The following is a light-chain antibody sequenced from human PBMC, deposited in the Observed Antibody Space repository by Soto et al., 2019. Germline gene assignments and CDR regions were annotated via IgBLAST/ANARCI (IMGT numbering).Light chain of an antibody. CDR1: QGIRNE. V-gene: IGKV1-17*01. J-gene: IGKJ1*01. CDR3: LQHSSYPQT. Sequence: DIQMTQSPSSLSASVGDRVTITCRASQGIRNELGWYQQKPGKAPKRLISAASSLQSGVPSRFSGSGSGTEFPLTISSLQPEDFATYYCLQHSSYPQTFGQGTKVEIK. CDR2: AAS.